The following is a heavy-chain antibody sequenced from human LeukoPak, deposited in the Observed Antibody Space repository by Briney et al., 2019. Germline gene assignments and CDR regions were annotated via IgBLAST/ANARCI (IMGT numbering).Heavy chain of an antibody. Sequence: SQTLSLTCTVSGGSISSGDYYWSWIRQPPGKGLEWIGYIYYSGSTYYNPSLKSRVTISVDTSKNQFSLKLSSVTAADTAVYYCARGVVGARRPYDAFDIWGQGTMVTVSS. J-gene: IGHJ3*02. V-gene: IGHV4-30-4*01. CDR3: ARGVVGARRPYDAFDI. D-gene: IGHD1-26*01. CDR2: IYYSGST. CDR1: GGSISSGDYY.